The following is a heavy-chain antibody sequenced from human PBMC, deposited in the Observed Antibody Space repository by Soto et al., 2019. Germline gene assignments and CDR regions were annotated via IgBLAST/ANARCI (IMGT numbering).Heavy chain of an antibody. V-gene: IGHV1-8*01. D-gene: IGHD2-21*02. CDR2: MNPNSGNT. CDR1: GYTFTSYD. Sequence: ASVKVSCKASGYTFTSYDINWVRQATGQGLEWMGWMNPNSGNTGYAQKFQGRVTMTRNTSISTAYMELSSLRSEDTAVYYCGRVGAKYCGADCYGWGMGAWGHGTTVTVSS. J-gene: IGHJ6*02. CDR3: GRVGAKYCGADCYGWGMGA.